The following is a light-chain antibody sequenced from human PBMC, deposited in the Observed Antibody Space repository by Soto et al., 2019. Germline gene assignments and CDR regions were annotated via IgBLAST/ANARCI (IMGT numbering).Light chain of an antibody. V-gene: IGKV3-11*01. Sequence: EIVLTQSPGTLSLSPGERATLSCMASQSVSSFLAWYQQKPGQAPRLLIYDASNRATGIAARFSGSGSGTDFTLTISSLEPEDFAVYYCQQRSNWPSITFGQGTRLEIK. CDR3: QQRSNWPSIT. CDR1: QSVSSF. CDR2: DAS. J-gene: IGKJ5*01.